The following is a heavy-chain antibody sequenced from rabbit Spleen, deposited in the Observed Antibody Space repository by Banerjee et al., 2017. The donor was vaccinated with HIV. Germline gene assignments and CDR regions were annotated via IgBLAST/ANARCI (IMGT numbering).Heavy chain of an antibody. V-gene: IGHV1S45*01. CDR1: GFSFSNYYY. D-gene: IGHD8-1*01. CDR3: ARDTGSSFSTYGMDL. CDR2: IDIGSSGAP. J-gene: IGHJ6*01. Sequence: QEQLVESGGGLVQPEGSLTLTCKASGFSFSNYYYMCWVRQAPGKGLEWIACIDIGSSGAPYYASWAKGRFTISKTSSTTVTLQMTSLTAADTATYFCARDTGSSFSTYGMDLWGQGTLVTVS.